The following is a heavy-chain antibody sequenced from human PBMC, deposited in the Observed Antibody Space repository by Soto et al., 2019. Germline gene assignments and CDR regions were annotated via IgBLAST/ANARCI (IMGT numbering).Heavy chain of an antibody. CDR1: GSTFTGYY. CDR2: INPNSGGT. Sequence: ASVKVSCKASGSTFTGYYMHWVRQAPGQGLEWMGWINPNSGGTNYAQKFQGRVTMTRDTSISTAYMELSRLRSDDTAVYYCARAESIAPALCFARWGHGTLVAGTS. D-gene: IGHD6-13*01. V-gene: IGHV1-2*02. J-gene: IGHJ5*02. CDR3: ARAESIAPALCFAR.